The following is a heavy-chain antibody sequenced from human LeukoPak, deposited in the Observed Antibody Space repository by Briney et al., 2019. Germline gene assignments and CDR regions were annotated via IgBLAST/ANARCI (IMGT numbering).Heavy chain of an antibody. D-gene: IGHD3-22*01. CDR1: GGSISSGDYY. CDR2: IYYSGST. J-gene: IGHJ5*02. V-gene: IGHV4-30-4*01. CDR3: ARDSPWYYYDSSS. Sequence: PSQTLSLTCTVSGGSISSGDYYWSWIRQPPGKGLEWIGYIYYSGSTYYNPSLKSRVTISVDTSKNQFSLKLSSVTAADTAVYYCARDSPWYYYDSSSWGQGTLVTVSS.